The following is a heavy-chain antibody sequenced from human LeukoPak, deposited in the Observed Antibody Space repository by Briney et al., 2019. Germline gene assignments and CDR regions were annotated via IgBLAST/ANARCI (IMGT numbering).Heavy chain of an antibody. V-gene: IGHV3-7*01. CDR3: ARDQERGIAVAGTYYYYGMDV. J-gene: IGHJ6*02. CDR2: IKQDGSEK. CDR1: GFTFSSYW. Sequence: GGSLRLSCAASGFTFSSYWMSWVRQAPGKGLEWVANIKQDGSEKYYVDSVKGRFTISRDNAKNSLYLQMNSLRAEDTAVYYCARDQERGIAVAGTYYYYGMDVWGQGTTVTVSS. D-gene: IGHD6-19*01.